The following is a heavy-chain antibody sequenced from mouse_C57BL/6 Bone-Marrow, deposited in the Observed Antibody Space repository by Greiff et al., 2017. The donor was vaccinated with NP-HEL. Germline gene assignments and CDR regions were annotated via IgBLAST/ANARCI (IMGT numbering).Heavy chain of an antibody. D-gene: IGHD2-3*01. CDR2: INPNYGTN. CDR1: GYSFTDYN. V-gene: IGHV1-39*01. Sequence: VHVKQSGPELVKPGASVKISCKASGYSFTDYNMNWVKQSNGKSLEWIGVINPNYGTNSYNQKFKGKATLTVDQSSSTAYMQLNSLTSEDSAVYYCANDGYSWYFDVWGTGTTVTVSS. J-gene: IGHJ1*03. CDR3: ANDGYSWYFDV.